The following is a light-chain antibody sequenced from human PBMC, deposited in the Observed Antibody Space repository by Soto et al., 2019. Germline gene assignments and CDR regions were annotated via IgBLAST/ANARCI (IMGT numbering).Light chain of an antibody. Sequence: IPLTQSPSSLSASVGDTVTIICRASEDINLFLNWYQQQPGKAPQVLIYAASHLQRGVPSRFSGSGSGTYFTLTISSLQPEDFATYYCQQSFTTPRTFGQGTKVDI. J-gene: IGKJ1*01. V-gene: IGKV1-39*01. CDR3: QQSFTTPRT. CDR2: AAS. CDR1: EDINLF.